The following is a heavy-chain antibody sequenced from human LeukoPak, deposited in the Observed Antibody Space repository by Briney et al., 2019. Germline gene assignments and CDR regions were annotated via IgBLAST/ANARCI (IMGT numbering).Heavy chain of an antibody. J-gene: IGHJ4*02. D-gene: IGHD2-8*01. CDR1: GYTFTGYY. CDR2: INPNSGGT. Sequence: GASVKVSCKASGYTFTGYYMHWVRQAPGQGLEWMGWINPNSGGTNYAQKFQGRVTMTRGTSISTAYMELSRLRSDDTAVYYCARSLVYCTNGVCYSDYWGQGTLVTVSS. V-gene: IGHV1-2*02. CDR3: ARSLVYCTNGVCYSDY.